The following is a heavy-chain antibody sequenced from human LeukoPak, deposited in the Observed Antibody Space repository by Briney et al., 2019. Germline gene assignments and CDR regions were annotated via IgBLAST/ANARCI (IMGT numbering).Heavy chain of an antibody. D-gene: IGHD2-2*01. Sequence: AGGSLRLSCAASGFTFSSYSMNWVRQAPGKGLEWVSSISSSSSYIYYADSVKGRFTISRDNAKNSLYLQMNSLRAEDTAVYYCASLAFGVVPAAIPTDAFDIWGQGTMVTVSS. CDR2: ISSSSSYI. J-gene: IGHJ3*02. CDR1: GFTFSSYS. CDR3: ASLAFGVVPAAIPTDAFDI. V-gene: IGHV3-21*01.